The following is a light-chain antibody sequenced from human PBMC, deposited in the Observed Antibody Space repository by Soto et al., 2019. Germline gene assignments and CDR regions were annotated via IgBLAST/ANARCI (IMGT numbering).Light chain of an antibody. J-gene: IGLJ7*01. Sequence: QSVLTQAASVSGYPGQSITISCTGTSSDVGSYKLVSWYQQHPGKAPKLMISEVSKRPSGISDRFSGSKSGSTASLTISGLQAEDEADYYCCSYAGTSTHTVFGGGTQLTVL. V-gene: IGLV2-23*02. CDR2: EVS. CDR3: CSYAGTSTHTV. CDR1: SSDVGSYKL.